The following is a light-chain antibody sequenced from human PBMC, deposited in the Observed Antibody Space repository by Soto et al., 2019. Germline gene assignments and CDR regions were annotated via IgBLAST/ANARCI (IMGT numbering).Light chain of an antibody. J-gene: IGKJ4*01. CDR1: HHSDAW. CDR3: QKCKVAPFT. Sequence: IQMTQSPSTRSASVGDTISITCRARHHSDAWLAWYQQTPGKATKVLIYKASILESGVPSRFTGSGSGKDFTLTISSLQPEDAAIYYCQKCKVAPFTFGGGTKVDIK. CDR2: KAS. V-gene: IGKV1-5*03.